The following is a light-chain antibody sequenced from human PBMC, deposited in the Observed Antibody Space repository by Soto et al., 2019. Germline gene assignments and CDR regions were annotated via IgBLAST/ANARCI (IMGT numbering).Light chain of an antibody. CDR2: GAS. CDR1: QSVGSS. V-gene: IGKV3-20*01. CDR3: HQYGSSPST. J-gene: IGKJ1*01. Sequence: EVVLTQSPVTLSVSPGETATLSCRAGQSVGSSLAWYQQKPGQAPRLLIYGASSRATGIPDRFSGSGSGTDFTLTISRLEPEDCAVYYCHQYGSSPSTFGQGTKVDI.